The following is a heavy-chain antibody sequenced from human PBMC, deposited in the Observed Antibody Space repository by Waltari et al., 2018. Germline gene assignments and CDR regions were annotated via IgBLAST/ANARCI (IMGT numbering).Heavy chain of an antibody. CDR1: GFTSCPFG. J-gene: IGHJ4*02. D-gene: IGHD2-2*02. V-gene: IGHV3-30*02. Sequence: QVNLVESGGGVVQPGGYLRLSCAPSGFTSCPFGMHWVRQAPGKGLEWVALIWFDGSDKFYADSVRGRFTISRDNSARTLYLDMDSLRLDDTAMYYCAKDAFGNTYLDFWGQGTLVTVSS. CDR2: IWFDGSDK. CDR3: AKDAFGNTYLDF.